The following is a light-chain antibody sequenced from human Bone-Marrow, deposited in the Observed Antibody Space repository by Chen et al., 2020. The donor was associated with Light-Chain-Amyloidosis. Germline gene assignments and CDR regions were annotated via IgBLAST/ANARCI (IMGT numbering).Light chain of an antibody. CDR2: RDT. J-gene: IGLJ2*01. CDR3: QSADSSGTYEVI. CDR1: DLPTKY. V-gene: IGLV3-25*03. Sequence: SYELTQPPSVSVPPGQTARITCSGDDLPTKYAYWYQQKPGKAPVLVIHRDTERPSGISERFSGSSSGTTATLTISGVQAEDEADYHCQSADSSGTYEVIFGGGTKLTVL.